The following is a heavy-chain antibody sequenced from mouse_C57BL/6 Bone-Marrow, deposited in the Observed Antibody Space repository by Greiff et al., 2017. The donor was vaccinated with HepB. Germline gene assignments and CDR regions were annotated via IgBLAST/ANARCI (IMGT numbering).Heavy chain of an antibody. CDR2: FHPYNDDT. V-gene: IGHV1-47*01. J-gene: IGHJ4*01. CDR3: ARSYYGSSYDYAMDY. CDR1: GYTFTTYP. D-gene: IGHD1-1*01. Sequence: QVQLQQPGTELVKPGASVKMSCKASGYTFTTYPIEWMKQNHGKSLEWIGNFHPYNDDTKYNEKFKGKATLTVEKSSSTAYLKLSRLTSDDSAVYYCARSYYGSSYDYAMDYWGQGTSVTVSS.